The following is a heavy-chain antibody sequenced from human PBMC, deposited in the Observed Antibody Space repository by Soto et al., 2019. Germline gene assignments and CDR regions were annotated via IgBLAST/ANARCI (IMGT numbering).Heavy chain of an antibody. D-gene: IGHD3-22*01. J-gene: IGHJ4*02. Sequence: QVQLVQSGAEVKKPGASVKVSCKASGYTFTGYYMHWVRQAPGQGLEWMGWINPNSGGTNYAQKFQGRVTMTRDTSIRTAYMELSRLRSDDTAVYYCARAGLGDSSGWLLDYWGQGTLVTVSS. V-gene: IGHV1-2*02. CDR3: ARAGLGDSSGWLLDY. CDR1: GYTFTGYY. CDR2: INPNSGGT.